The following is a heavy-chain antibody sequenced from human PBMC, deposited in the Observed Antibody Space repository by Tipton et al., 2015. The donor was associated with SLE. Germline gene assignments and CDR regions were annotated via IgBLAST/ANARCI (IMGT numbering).Heavy chain of an antibody. Sequence: TLSLTFTVSGGSISSGGYYWSWIRQHPGKGLEWIGYIYYSGSTYYNPSLKSRVTISVDTSKNQFSLKLSSVTAADTAVYYCARGWGSWPYYFDYWGQGTLVTVSS. CDR3: ARGWGSWPYYFDY. CDR2: IYYSGST. V-gene: IGHV4-31*03. CDR1: GGSISSGGYY. J-gene: IGHJ4*02. D-gene: IGHD6-13*01.